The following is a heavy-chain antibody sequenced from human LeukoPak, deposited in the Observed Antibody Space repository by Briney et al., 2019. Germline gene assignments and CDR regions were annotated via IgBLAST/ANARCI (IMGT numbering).Heavy chain of an antibody. J-gene: IGHJ4*02. CDR3: ARCILRFLEWLTNLHYFHY. V-gene: IGHV1-8*03. CDR1: GYTLTSYD. Sequence: ASVKVSCKASGYTLTSYDINWVRQATGQGLEWMGWMNPNSGNTGYAQKFQGRVTITRNTSISTAYMELSSLRSEDTAVYYCARCILRFLEWLTNLHYFHYWGQGTLVTVSS. D-gene: IGHD3-3*01. CDR2: MNPNSGNT.